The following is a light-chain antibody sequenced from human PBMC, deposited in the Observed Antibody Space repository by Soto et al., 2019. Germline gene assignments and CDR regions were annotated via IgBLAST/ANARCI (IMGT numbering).Light chain of an antibody. CDR3: LQGPHWPPRT. J-gene: IGKJ2*01. Sequence: DVVMTQSPLSLSVTLGQPASISCKSSQTLVYSDGNAYLNWFHQRPGQSPRRLIYKVSRRESGVPDSLSGSGSGPEFTLTIRRVEAADIWVYYCLQGPHWPPRTFGQGPKLEIK. CDR1: QTLVYSDGNAY. V-gene: IGKV2-30*01. CDR2: KVS.